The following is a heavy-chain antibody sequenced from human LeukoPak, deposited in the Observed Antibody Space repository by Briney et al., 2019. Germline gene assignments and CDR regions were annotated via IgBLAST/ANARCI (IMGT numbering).Heavy chain of an antibody. CDR2: IYSGGPT. D-gene: IGHD5-18*01. CDR1: GFTVSLYY. V-gene: IGHV3-53*01. J-gene: IGHJ4*02. Sequence: GGSLRLSCAASGFTVSLYYMTWVRQAPGKGLEWVSVIYSGGPTYYADSVKGRFTISRDNAKNSLFLQMNSLRAEDTAVYYCARGLGYSYGNGDYWGQGTLVTVSS. CDR3: ARGLGYSYGNGDY.